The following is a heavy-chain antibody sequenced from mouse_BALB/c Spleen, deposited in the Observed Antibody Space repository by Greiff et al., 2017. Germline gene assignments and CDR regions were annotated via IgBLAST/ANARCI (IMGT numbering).Heavy chain of an antibody. J-gene: IGHJ3*01. CDR1: GYTFTSYW. V-gene: IGHV1-7*01. Sequence: QVQLQQSGAELAKPGASVKMSCKASGYTFTSYWMHWVKQRPGQGLEWIGYINPSTGYTEYNQKFKDKATLTADKSSSTAYMQLSSLTSEDSAVYYCARGPRFAYWGQGTLVTVSA. CDR3: ARGPRFAY. CDR2: INPSTGYT.